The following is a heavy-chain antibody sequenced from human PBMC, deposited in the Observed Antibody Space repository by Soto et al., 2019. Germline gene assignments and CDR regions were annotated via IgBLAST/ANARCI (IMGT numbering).Heavy chain of an antibody. Sequence: SETLSLTCTVSGGSISSGDYYWIWIRHPPGKGLEWIGYIYYSGSTYYNPSLKSRVTISVDTSKNQFSLKLSSVTAADTAVYYCARVVGYYDSSGYYYQNNYFDYWGQGTLVPVSS. V-gene: IGHV4-30-4*08. D-gene: IGHD3-22*01. J-gene: IGHJ4*02. CDR2: IYYSGST. CDR3: ARVVGYYDSSGYYYQNNYFDY. CDR1: GGSISSGDYY.